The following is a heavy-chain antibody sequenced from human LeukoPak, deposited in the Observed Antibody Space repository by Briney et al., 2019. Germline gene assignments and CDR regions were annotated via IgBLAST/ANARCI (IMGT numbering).Heavy chain of an antibody. CDR3: ARLALLWFGEREDY. CDR2: IYYSGST. CDR1: GGSISLSYYY. D-gene: IGHD3-10*01. J-gene: IGHJ4*02. Sequence: SETLSLTCSVSGGSISLSYYYWGRIRQPPGKGLEWIGSIYYSGSTYYNPSLKSRATISVDTSKNQFSLKLSSVTAADTAVYYCARLALLWFGEREDYWGQGTLVTVSS. V-gene: IGHV4-39*01.